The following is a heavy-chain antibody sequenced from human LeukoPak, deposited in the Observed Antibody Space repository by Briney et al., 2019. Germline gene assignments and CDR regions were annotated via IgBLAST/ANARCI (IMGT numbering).Heavy chain of an antibody. D-gene: IGHD5-12*01. CDR3: ARDRIVATTYYYYYGMDV. Sequence: SETLSLTCAVYGGSFSGYYWSWIRQPPGKGLEWIGEINHSGSTNYNPSLKSRVTISVDTSKNQFPLKLSSVTAADTAVYYCARDRIVATTYYYYYGMDVWGKGTTVTVSS. CDR1: GGSFSGYY. V-gene: IGHV4-34*01. CDR2: INHSGST. J-gene: IGHJ6*04.